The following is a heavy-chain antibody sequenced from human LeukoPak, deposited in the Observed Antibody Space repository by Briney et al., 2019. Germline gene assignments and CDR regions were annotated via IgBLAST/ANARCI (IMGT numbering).Heavy chain of an antibody. Sequence: SETLSLTCAVYGGSFSGYYWSWIRQPPGKGLEWIGEINHSGSTNYNPSLKGRVTISVDTSKNQFSLKLSSVTAADTAVYYCASNSVVPAAKQTRYYYYYGMDVWGQGTTVTVSS. J-gene: IGHJ6*02. CDR2: INHSGST. CDR3: ASNSVVPAAKQTRYYYYYGMDV. CDR1: GGSFSGYY. D-gene: IGHD2-2*01. V-gene: IGHV4-34*01.